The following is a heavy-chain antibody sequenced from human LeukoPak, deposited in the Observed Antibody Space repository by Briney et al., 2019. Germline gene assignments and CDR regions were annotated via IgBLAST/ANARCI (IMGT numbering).Heavy chain of an antibody. CDR2: INHNSGGT. CDR1: GYTFTGYY. Sequence: ASVKVSCMASGYTFTGYYMHWVRPAPGQGRWWMGRINHNSGGTNNAQKFQGWVGMIRDTSISTAYMELSRLRSDDTAVYYCACSTTGTTWGLYGMDVWGKGTTVTVSS. J-gene: IGHJ6*04. V-gene: IGHV1-2*04. CDR3: ACSTTGTTWGLYGMDV. D-gene: IGHD1-1*01.